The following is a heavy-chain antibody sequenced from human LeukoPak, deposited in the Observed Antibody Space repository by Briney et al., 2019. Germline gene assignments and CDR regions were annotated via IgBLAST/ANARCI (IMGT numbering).Heavy chain of an antibody. Sequence: GGSLRLSCAASGFTFSSYGLHWVRQAPGKGLEWLAFIRDDGSNKYYTESVKGRFTISRDNSRNTLYLQMNSLRIEDTAVYYCATASAKYSSAWTTFRWGQGTLVTVSS. V-gene: IGHV3-30*02. D-gene: IGHD6-19*01. CDR1: GFTFSSYG. J-gene: IGHJ4*02. CDR3: ATASAKYSSAWTTFR. CDR2: IRDDGSNK.